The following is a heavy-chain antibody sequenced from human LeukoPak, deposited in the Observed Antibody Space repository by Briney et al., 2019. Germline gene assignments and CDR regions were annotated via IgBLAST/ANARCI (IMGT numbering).Heavy chain of an antibody. Sequence: SETLSLTCTVSGGSISSSSYYWGWIRQPPGKGLEWIGSIYYSGSTYCNPSLKSRVTISVDTSKNQFSLKLSSVTAADTAVYYCARPIKVVPAVYAFDIWGQGTMVTVSS. CDR3: ARPIKVVPAVYAFDI. CDR2: IYYSGST. V-gene: IGHV4-39*01. D-gene: IGHD2-2*01. J-gene: IGHJ3*02. CDR1: GGSISSSSYY.